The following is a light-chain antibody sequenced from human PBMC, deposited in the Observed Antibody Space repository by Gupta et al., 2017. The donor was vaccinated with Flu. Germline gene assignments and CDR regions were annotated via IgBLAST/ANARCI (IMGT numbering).Light chain of an antibody. Sequence: PSTLSASVGERVTITCRASQSVSTWLAWYQRKPGKAPKLLIYKASTLESGVPSRFSGSGSGTEFTLTISSLQPDDFATYYCQHYITYFLTFGQGTQMEIK. CDR1: QSVSTW. J-gene: IGKJ5*01. CDR3: QHYITYFLT. CDR2: KAS. V-gene: IGKV1-5*03.